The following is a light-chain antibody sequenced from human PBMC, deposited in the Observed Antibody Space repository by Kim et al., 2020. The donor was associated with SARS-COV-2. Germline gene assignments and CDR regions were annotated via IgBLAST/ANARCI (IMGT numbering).Light chain of an antibody. J-gene: IGKJ4*01. Sequence: DMHMTQSPSSLSASVGETVTITCRTSQDIGNYLGWYQQKPGNAPKLLIFETSTLHTGVPSRFSGRGSGTDFSLIINNLQPEDVATYYCQTYDNVPLTFGGGTELEI. CDR2: ETS. CDR1: QDIGNY. CDR3: QTYDNVPLT. V-gene: IGKV1-27*01.